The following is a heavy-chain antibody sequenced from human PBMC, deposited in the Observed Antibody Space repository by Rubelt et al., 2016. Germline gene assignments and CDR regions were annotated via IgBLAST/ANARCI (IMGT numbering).Heavy chain of an antibody. CDR2: IYSGGST. CDR1: GFTVSSNY. CDR3: ASGRGPDYYYYGMDV. V-gene: IGHV3-53*01. D-gene: IGHD1-1*01. Sequence: EVQLVESGGGLIQPGGSLRLSCAASGFTVSSNYMSWVRQAPGKGLEWVSVIYSGGSTYYADSVKGRFTISRDNSKNTLYLQMNSLRAEDKAVDYCASGRGPDYYYYGMDVWGQGTTVTVSS. J-gene: IGHJ6*02.